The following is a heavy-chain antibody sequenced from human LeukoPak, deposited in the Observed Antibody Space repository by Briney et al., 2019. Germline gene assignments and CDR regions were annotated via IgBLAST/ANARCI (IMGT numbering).Heavy chain of an antibody. CDR2: IGYSGSDR. CDR1: GFSFSSYT. J-gene: IGHJ6*02. CDR3: ASQKGLDV. Sequence: GGSLRLSCAASGFSFSSYTMNWVRQPPGKGLEWVSAIGYSGSDRYYADSVKSRFTISRDNAKNSLYLQMNSLRAEDTAVYYCASQKGLDVWGQGTTVTVSS. V-gene: IGHV3-21*01.